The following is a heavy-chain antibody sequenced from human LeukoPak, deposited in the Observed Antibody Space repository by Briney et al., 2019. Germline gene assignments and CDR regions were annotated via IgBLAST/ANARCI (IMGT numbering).Heavy chain of an antibody. CDR3: ARDLYYYGSGSDNFLYY. V-gene: IGHV3-53*01. D-gene: IGHD3-10*01. CDR2: INSGGST. J-gene: IGHJ4*02. CDR1: GFTVSSNY. Sequence: GGLLRLSCAASGFTVSSNYMNWVRQAPGQGLEWVSVINSGGSTHYADSVKGRFTISRDNSKNTLYLQMNSLRAEDTAVYYCARDLYYYGSGSDNFLYYWGQGTLVTVSS.